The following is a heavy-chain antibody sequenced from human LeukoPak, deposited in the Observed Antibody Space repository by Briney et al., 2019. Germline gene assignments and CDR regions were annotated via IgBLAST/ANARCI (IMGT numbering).Heavy chain of an antibody. Sequence: SETLSLTCTVSGGSISRGDYYWSWIRQPPGEGLGWIGYIYYSVSTYYYPSLISRVTISVATSKTQFSLKLSSVTAADTAVYYCDREGIVGASGYYYYMDVWGKGTTVTVSS. CDR2: IYYSVST. V-gene: IGHV4-30-4*08. CDR1: GGSISRGDYY. D-gene: IGHD1-26*01. J-gene: IGHJ6*03. CDR3: DREGIVGASGYYYYMDV.